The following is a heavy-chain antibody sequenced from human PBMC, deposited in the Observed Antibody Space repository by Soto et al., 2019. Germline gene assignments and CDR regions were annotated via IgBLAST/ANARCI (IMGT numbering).Heavy chain of an antibody. Sequence: QVQLVESGGGVVQPGRSLRLSCAASGSTFSSYGMHWVRQAPGKGLEWVALIWYDGSNKDYADSVKGRFTISRDNVKNKLFLQMNRLRAEDTAVYYCARWEGTVRGFDCWGQGTLVTVSS. J-gene: IGHJ4*02. V-gene: IGHV3-33*01. CDR1: GSTFSSYG. CDR3: ARWEGTVRGFDC. D-gene: IGHD4-17*01. CDR2: IWYDGSNK.